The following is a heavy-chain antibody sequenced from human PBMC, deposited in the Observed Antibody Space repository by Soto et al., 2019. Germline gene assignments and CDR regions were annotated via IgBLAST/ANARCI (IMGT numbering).Heavy chain of an antibody. Sequence: QVQLVQSGAEVKKPGSSVKVSCKASGGTFSSYAISWVRQAPGQGLEWMGGIIPIFGTANYAQKFQGRVTITADESTSRAYMELSRLRSEDTAVYYCASGFWSGYSTSYYYYGMDVWGQGTTVTVSS. V-gene: IGHV1-69*12. J-gene: IGHJ6*02. CDR1: GGTFSSYA. CDR3: ASGFWSGYSTSYYYYGMDV. CDR2: IIPIFGTA. D-gene: IGHD3-3*01.